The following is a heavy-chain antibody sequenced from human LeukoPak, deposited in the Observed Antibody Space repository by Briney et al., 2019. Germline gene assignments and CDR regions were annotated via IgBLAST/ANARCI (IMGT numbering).Heavy chain of an antibody. CDR1: GYTFTGYD. D-gene: IGHD1-26*01. V-gene: IGHV1-8*01. J-gene: IGHJ4*02. Sequence: ASVRVSCKASGYTFTGYDINWVRQATGQGLQWMGWMNPNTGDTGYAQKFQGRVTMTRNSSIDTAYMELSGLRSEDTAVYYCTRGSLSGSSRDYWGQGTLLTVSS. CDR3: TRGSLSGSSRDY. CDR2: MNPNTGDT.